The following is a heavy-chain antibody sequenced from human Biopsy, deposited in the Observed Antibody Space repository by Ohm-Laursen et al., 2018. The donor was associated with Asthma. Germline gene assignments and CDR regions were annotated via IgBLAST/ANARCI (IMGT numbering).Heavy chain of an antibody. CDR3: ARASVAAYSNWFDP. J-gene: IGHJ5*02. CDR1: GASIKTDDHF. Sequence: SHTLSLTCTVSGASIKTDDHFWSWLRQPPGKGLEWFGFIHYSGSISYNTSLKGGATISVDTSKNQFSLKLSSVSAADTSVYYCARASVAAYSNWFDPWGQGTLVTVSS. CDR2: IHYSGSI. D-gene: IGHD6-19*01. V-gene: IGHV4-30-4*01.